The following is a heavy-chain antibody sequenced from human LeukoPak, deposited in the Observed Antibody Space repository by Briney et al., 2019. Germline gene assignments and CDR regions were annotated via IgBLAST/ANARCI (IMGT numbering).Heavy chain of an antibody. CDR1: GYTFTDYG. D-gene: IGHD6-19*01. V-gene: IGHV1-18*04. Sequence: ASVKVSCEASGYTFTDYGLTWVRQAPGQGLEWMGWISAYNGNTNYAQRLQGRVTMTADTSTSTAYMELRSLRSDDTAVYYCARGGSGWYVDYWGQGTLVTVSS. CDR2: ISAYNGNT. CDR3: ARGGSGWYVDY. J-gene: IGHJ4*02.